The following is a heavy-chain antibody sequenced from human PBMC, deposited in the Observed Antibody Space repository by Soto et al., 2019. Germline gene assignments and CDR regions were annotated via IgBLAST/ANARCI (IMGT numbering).Heavy chain of an antibody. CDR3: ALSPMGSWGSGWFDP. V-gene: IGHV2-26*01. J-gene: IGHJ5*02. D-gene: IGHD3-16*01. CDR2: IFSNDEK. CDR1: GFSLSNARMG. Sequence: QVTLKESGPVLVKPTETLTLTCTVSGFSLSNARMGVSWIRQPPGKALEWLAHIFSNDEKSYSTSLKSRLTISKDTSKSQVVLNMTNMDPVDTATYYCALSPMGSWGSGWFDPWGQGTLVTVSS.